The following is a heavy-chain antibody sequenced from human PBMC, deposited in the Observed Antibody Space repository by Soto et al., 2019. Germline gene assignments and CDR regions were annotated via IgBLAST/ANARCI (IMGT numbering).Heavy chain of an antibody. Sequence: GASVKVSCKPSGYTFTGYDINWVRQATGQGLEWMGWMNPNSGNTGCAQKFQGRVTMTRNTSINTADMELSSLRSEDTAVYYCARGQNYCSGGRCFYYMDVWGKGTTVTVSS. J-gene: IGHJ6*03. CDR3: ARGQNYCSGGRCFYYMDV. CDR2: MNPNSGNT. CDR1: GYTFTGYD. V-gene: IGHV1-8*01. D-gene: IGHD2-15*01.